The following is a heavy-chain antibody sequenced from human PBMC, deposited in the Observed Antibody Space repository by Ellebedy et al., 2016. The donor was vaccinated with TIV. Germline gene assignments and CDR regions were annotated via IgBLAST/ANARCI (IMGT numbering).Heavy chain of an antibody. CDR2: IYYSGRT. CDR3: ARSFVEGSGTGIWF. Sequence: GSLRLSCTVSGGSMSRDNDYWGWIRQPLGKGLEWVGSIYYSGRTYYSPSLKSRVTISVDTSKNQFSLNLRSVTAADTAVYYCARSFVEGSGTGIWFWGQGTLVTVSS. CDR1: GGSMSRDNDY. J-gene: IGHJ4*02. V-gene: IGHV4-39*01. D-gene: IGHD6-13*01.